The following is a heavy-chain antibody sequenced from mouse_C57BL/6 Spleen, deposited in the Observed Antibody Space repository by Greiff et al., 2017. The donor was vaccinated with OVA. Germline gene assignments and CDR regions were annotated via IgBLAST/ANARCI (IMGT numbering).Heavy chain of an antibody. CDR1: GYTFTSYW. CDR2: IDPSDSYT. Sequence: QVQLQQPGAELVMPGASVKLSCKASGYTFTSYWMHWVKQRPGQGLEWIGEIDPSDSYTNYNQKFKGKSTLTVDKSSSTAYMQLSSLTSEDSAVYYCARFYRRGDYYDMDYWGQGTSVTVSS. V-gene: IGHV1-69*01. D-gene: IGHD2-14*01. J-gene: IGHJ4*01. CDR3: ARFYRRGDYYDMDY.